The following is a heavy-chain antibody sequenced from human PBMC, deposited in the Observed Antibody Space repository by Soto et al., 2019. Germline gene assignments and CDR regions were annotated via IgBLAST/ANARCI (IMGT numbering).Heavy chain of an antibody. CDR1: GGSFSGYY. J-gene: IGHJ4*02. D-gene: IGHD4-17*01. CDR3: SRGRTTAVTTDY. V-gene: IGHV4-34*01. CDR2: INHSGST. Sequence: QVQLQQWGAGLLKPSETLSLTCAVYGGSFSGYYWSWIRQPPGKGLEWIGEINHSGSTNYNPSLTSRVTIPVDTSKNQFAMTLSSVTAADTAVYYCSRGRTTAVTTDYWGQGTLVTVSS.